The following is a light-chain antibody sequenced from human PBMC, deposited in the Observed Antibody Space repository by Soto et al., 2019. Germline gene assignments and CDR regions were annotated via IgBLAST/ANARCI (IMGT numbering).Light chain of an antibody. J-gene: IGKJ1*01. CDR1: QSVLYSSNNKNY. V-gene: IGKV4-1*01. Sequence: DIVMTQSPDSLAVSLGERATINCKSSQSVLYSSNNKNYLAWYQQKPGQPPKLLIYWASTRESGVPDRFSGSGSGTDFTLTISSLQAEDVALYYCHQYFSTPPTFGQGTKVEIK. CDR3: HQYFSTPPT. CDR2: WAS.